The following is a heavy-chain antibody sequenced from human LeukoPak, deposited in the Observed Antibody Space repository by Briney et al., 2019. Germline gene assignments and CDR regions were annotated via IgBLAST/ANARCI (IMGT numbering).Heavy chain of an antibody. Sequence: GGSLRLSCAASGFTFSSYAMSWVRQAPGKGLEWVSAISGSGGSTYYADSVKGRFTISRDNSKNTLYLQMDSLRAEDTAVYYCAKVNTARLTGDNAFDIWGQGTMVTVSS. CDR3: AKVNTARLTGDNAFDI. V-gene: IGHV3-23*01. J-gene: IGHJ3*02. CDR2: ISGSGGST. CDR1: GFTFSSYA. D-gene: IGHD7-27*01.